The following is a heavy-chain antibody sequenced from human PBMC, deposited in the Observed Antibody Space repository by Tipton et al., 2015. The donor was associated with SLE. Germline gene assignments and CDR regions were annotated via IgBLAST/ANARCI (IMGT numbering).Heavy chain of an antibody. CDR3: ARVKAFYDLWSGFDY. D-gene: IGHD3-3*01. Sequence: TLSLTCDVSGVSITGTSYYWGWIRQPPGKGLEWIGNIYYTGSTYDNPSLKSRVTMSVDTSKNQFSLRLSSVTAADTAVYYCARVKAFYDLWSGFDYWGQGILVSVSS. V-gene: IGHV4-39*07. CDR2: IYYTGST. J-gene: IGHJ4*02. CDR1: GVSITGTSYY.